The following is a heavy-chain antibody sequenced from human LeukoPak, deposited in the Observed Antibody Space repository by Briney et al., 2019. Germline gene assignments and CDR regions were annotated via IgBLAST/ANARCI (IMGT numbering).Heavy chain of an antibody. CDR2: INWNGGST. CDR1: GFTFDDYG. CDR3: AKAGPSIEYGSGSPTNAFDI. D-gene: IGHD3-10*01. J-gene: IGHJ3*02. Sequence: PGGSLRLSCAASGFTFDDYGMSWVRQAPGKGLEWVSGINWNGGSTGYADSVKGRFTISRDNAKNSLYLQMNSLRAEDTALYYCAKAGPSIEYGSGSPTNAFDIWGQGTMVTVSS. V-gene: IGHV3-20*04.